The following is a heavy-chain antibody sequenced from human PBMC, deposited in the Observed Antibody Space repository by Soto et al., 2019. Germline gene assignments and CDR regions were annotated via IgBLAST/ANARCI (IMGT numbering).Heavy chain of an antibody. D-gene: IGHD2-21*02. CDR1: GFTFSNYW. CDR3: ARDGGRGGDLDY. V-gene: IGHV3-74*01. CDR2: IKRDGSSI. J-gene: IGHJ4*02. Sequence: EVQLVESGGGLVQPGGSLRLSCAASGFTFSNYWMDWVRQAPGKGLVWVSRIKRDGSSISYADSVKGRVTISRDNAKTTLYLQMNSLRAEETAVYYCARDGGRGGDLDYWGQGTLVTVSS.